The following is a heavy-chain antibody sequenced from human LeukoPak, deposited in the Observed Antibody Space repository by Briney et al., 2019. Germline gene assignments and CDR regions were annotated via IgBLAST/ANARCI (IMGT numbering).Heavy chain of an antibody. J-gene: IGHJ4*02. CDR3: ARTAAAGIEY. CDR1: GYSISSGYY. Sequence: PSETLSLTCTVSGYSISSGYYWGWIRQPPGKGLEWIGSIYHSGSTYYNPSLKSRVTISVDTSKNQFSLKLSSVTAADTAVYYCARTAAAGIEYWGQGTLVTVSS. V-gene: IGHV4-38-2*02. CDR2: IYHSGST. D-gene: IGHD6-13*01.